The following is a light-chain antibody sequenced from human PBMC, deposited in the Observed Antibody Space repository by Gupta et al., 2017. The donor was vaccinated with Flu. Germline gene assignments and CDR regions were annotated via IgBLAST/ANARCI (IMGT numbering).Light chain of an antibody. J-gene: IGKJ3*01. V-gene: IGKV3-20*01. CDR1: QSISSSF. CDR3: QHYGSSIFT. Sequence: IVLMQSPRTLSLSPGERATLSCRASQSISSSFLAWYQQKLGQAPRLLIYAASSGATGIPDRFSGSGSGTDFTLTISRLEPEDFAVYYCQHYGSSIFTFGPGTKVDIK. CDR2: AAS.